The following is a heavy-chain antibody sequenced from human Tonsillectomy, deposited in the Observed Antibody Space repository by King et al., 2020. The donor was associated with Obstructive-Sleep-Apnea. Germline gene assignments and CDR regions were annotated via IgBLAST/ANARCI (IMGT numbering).Heavy chain of an antibody. D-gene: IGHD2-15*01. CDR2: INPSGGST. CDR3: ARLYPSGGSCLVCGAFDI. Sequence: VQLVESGAEVKKPGASVKVSCKASGYTFTSYYMHWVRQAPRQGLEWMGIINPSGGSTSYAQKFQGRVTVTRDTSTSTVYMELSSLRSEDTAVYYCARLYPSGGSCLVCGAFDIWGQGTMVSVSS. J-gene: IGHJ3*02. V-gene: IGHV1-46*01. CDR1: GYTFTSYY.